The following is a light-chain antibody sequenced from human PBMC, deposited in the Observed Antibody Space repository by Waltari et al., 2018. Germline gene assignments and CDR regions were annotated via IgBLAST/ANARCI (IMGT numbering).Light chain of an antibody. CDR2: DVS. J-gene: IGLJ3*02. Sequence: QSALTQPRSVSGSPGQSDTISCPGTNRDVGGYNYSSWYQQHADKAPKLMIYDVSNRPSGVPDRFSGSKSGNTASLTISGLQAEDEADYYCCSYAGRYTWVFGGGTKLTVL. CDR3: CSYAGRYTWV. V-gene: IGLV2-11*01. CDR1: NRDVGGYNY.